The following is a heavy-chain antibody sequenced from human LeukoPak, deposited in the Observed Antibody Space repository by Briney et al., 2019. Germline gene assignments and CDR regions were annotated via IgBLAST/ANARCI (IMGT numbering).Heavy chain of an antibody. V-gene: IGHV3-23*01. D-gene: IGHD3-10*01. CDR1: GFTFNSYA. J-gene: IGHJ4*02. CDR3: AKAMVRGVIITDRFDY. Sequence: GGSLRLSCAASGFTFNSYAMSWVRQAPGKGLEWVSAISGSGGSTYYADSVKGRFTISRDNSKNTLYLQMNSLRAEDTAVYYCAKAMVRGVIITDRFDYWGQGTLVTVSS. CDR2: ISGSGGST.